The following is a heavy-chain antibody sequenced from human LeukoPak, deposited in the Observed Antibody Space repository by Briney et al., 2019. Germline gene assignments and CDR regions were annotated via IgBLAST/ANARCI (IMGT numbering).Heavy chain of an antibody. Sequence: PGGSQRLSCVGSGFRFSDYYMSWIRQAPGKGLEWVSYISNDSVDKYYVDSVRGRFTISRDNAKKSMYLQMSGLRVEDTAVYYCARRDWVSGAVRAFDIWGQGTMVTVSS. J-gene: IGHJ3*02. V-gene: IGHV3-11*04. CDR3: ARRDWVSGAVRAFDI. D-gene: IGHD3-3*01. CDR2: ISNDSVDK. CDR1: GFRFSDYY.